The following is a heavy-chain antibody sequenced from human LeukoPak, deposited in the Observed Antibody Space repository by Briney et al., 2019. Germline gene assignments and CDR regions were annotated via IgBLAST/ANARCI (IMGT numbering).Heavy chain of an antibody. CDR3: VRGTGY. J-gene: IGHJ4*02. V-gene: IGHV3-64D*06. Sequence: GGSLRLSCSVSGFTFSTYVMHWVRQAPGKGLEYVSAISSNGDNTYYADSVKGRFTISRDNSKNTLYLQMSSLRADDTAVYYCVRGTGYWGQGTLVTVS. CDR2: ISSNGDNT. CDR1: GFTFSTYV.